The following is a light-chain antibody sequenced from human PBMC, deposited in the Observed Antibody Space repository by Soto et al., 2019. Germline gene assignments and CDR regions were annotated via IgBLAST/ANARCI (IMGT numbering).Light chain of an antibody. V-gene: IGKV3-15*01. CDR1: QSVSSD. J-gene: IGKJ1*01. Sequence: EIMMTQSPATLSVSPGEIVNLSRRARQSVSSDLACYPQKPGQAPRPLIYGASTRATGIPARFSGSGSGTDFTLTISSLQSEDFAVYYCHQFGYSPRTFGQGTKVDIK. CDR2: GAS. CDR3: HQFGYSPRT.